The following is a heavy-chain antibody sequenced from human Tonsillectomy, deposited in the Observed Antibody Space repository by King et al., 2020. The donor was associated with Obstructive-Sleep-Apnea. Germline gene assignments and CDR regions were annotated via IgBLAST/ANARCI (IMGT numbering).Heavy chain of an antibody. CDR3: AGLDPWELAVDP. CDR2: IYYSGST. J-gene: IGHJ5*02. D-gene: IGHD1-26*01. Sequence: QLQESGPGLVKPSETLSLTCTVSGGSISSSSYYWGWIRQPPGKGLEWIGSIYYSGSTYYNPSLKSRVTISVDTSKNQFSLKLSSVTAADTAVYYCAGLDPWELAVDPWGQGTLVTVSS. V-gene: IGHV4-39*07. CDR1: GGSISSSSYY.